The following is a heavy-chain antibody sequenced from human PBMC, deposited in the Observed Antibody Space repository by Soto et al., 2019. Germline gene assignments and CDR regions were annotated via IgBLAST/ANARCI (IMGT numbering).Heavy chain of an antibody. J-gene: IGHJ4*02. Sequence: PGGSPTLTCPAAALSFSESAIRWLRPYRGKGLEWVSAISGSGGSTYYADSVKGRFTISRDNSKNTLYLQMNSLRAEDTAVYYCAKGQVVPDAIDFDYWGQGRLVTVSS. CDR3: AKGQVVPDAIDFDY. CDR1: ALSFSESA. V-gene: IGHV3-23*01. CDR2: ISGSGGST. D-gene: IGHD2-2*02.